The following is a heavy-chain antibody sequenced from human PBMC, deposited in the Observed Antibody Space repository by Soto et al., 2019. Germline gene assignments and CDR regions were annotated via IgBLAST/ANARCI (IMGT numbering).Heavy chain of an antibody. CDR3: AKGGSCYSCYYGMDV. V-gene: IGHV3-23*01. D-gene: IGHD2-15*01. Sequence: GGSLRLSCAASGFTFSSYAMSWVRQAPGKGLEWVSAISGSGGSTYYADSVKGRFTISRDNSKNTLYLQMNSLRAEDTAVYYCAKGGSCYSCYYGMDVWGRGTTVTVSS. J-gene: IGHJ6*02. CDR2: ISGSGGST. CDR1: GFTFSSYA.